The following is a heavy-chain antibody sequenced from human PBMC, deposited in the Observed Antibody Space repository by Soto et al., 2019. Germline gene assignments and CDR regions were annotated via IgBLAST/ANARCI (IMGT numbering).Heavy chain of an antibody. CDR3: ARQRNGAEGFDY. V-gene: IGHV5-51*01. CDR1: GYSFPSYW. Sequence: PGESLKISGKGSGYSFPSYWIGWVRQMPGKGLEWMGIFYPGDSDTRYSPSFQGQVTISADRSISTAYLQWSSLKPSDTAMYYCARQRNGAEGFDYWGQGTLVTVSS. J-gene: IGHJ4*02. CDR2: FYPGDSDT. D-gene: IGHD4-17*01.